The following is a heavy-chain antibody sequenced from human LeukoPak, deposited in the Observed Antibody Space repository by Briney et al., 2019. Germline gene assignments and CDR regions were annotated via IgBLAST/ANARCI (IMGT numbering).Heavy chain of an antibody. CDR1: GYSFTSYC. V-gene: IGHV1-18*01. D-gene: IGHD2-2*01. CDR3: ARVGPQYQLLQNWFDP. CDR2: ISAYNGNT. J-gene: IGHJ5*02. Sequence: ASVKVSCKASGYSFTSYCISWVRQAPGQGLEWLGWISAYNGNTNYAQKPQGRVTMTTDTSTSTAYMELRSLRSDDTAVYYWARVGPQYQLLQNWFDPWGQGTLVTVSS.